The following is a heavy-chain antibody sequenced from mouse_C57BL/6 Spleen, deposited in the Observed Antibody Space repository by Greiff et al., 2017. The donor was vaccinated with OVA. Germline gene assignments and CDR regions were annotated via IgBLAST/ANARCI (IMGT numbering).Heavy chain of an antibody. CDR3: ARDQGVATRYFDV. CDR1: GFTFSSYA. CDR2: ISDGGSYT. Sequence: EVKVVESGGGLVKPGGSLKLSCAASGFTFSSYAMSWVRQTPEKRLEWVATISDGGSYTYYPDNVKGRFTISRDNAKNNLYLQMSHLKSEDTAMYYCARDQGVATRYFDVWGTGTTVTVSS. D-gene: IGHD1-1*02. V-gene: IGHV5-4*01. J-gene: IGHJ1*03.